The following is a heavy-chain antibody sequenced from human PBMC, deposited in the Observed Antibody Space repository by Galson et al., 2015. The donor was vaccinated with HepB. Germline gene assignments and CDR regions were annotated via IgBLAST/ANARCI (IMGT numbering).Heavy chain of an antibody. CDR2: IHAGSGNT. Sequence: SVKVSCKASGFTYANYAIHWVRQAPGQRLEWMGWIHAGSGNTKYSQKFQGRVTITADKSTSTAYMELSSLRSEDTAVYYCARVGYYDSSGRIVDYWAREPWSPSPQ. J-gene: IGHJ4*02. CDR1: GFTYANYA. CDR3: ARVGYYDSSGRIVDY. D-gene: IGHD3-22*01. V-gene: IGHV1-3*01.